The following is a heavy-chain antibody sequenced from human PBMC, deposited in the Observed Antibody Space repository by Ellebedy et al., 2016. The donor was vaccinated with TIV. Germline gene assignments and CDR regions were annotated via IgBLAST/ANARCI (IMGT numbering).Heavy chain of an antibody. J-gene: IGHJ4*02. CDR3: ARNGLNWGCDY. Sequence: PGGSLRLSCAASGFTFSGYALHWVRQAPGKGLEWLALILHDGGNNYYADSVKGRFTVSRDNSKNTLYLQMNSLRAEDTAVYYCARNGLNWGCDYWGQGTLVTVSS. CDR2: ILHDGGNN. V-gene: IGHV3-30-3*01. CDR1: GFTFSGYA. D-gene: IGHD7-27*01.